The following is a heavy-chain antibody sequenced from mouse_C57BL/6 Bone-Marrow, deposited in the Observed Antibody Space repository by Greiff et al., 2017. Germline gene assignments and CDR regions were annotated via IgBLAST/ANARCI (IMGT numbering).Heavy chain of an antibody. CDR1: GFTFSSYA. CDR3: TRYYDGSSYRWYCDV. V-gene: IGHV5-9-1*02. D-gene: IGHD1-1*01. Sequence: EVMLVESGEGLVKPGGSLKLSCAASGFTFSSYAMSWVRQTPEKRLEWVAYISSGGDYIYYADTVKGRFTISRDNARNTLYLQMSSLKSEDTAMXYCTRYYDGSSYRWYCDVWGTGTTVTVSS. J-gene: IGHJ1*03. CDR2: ISSGGDYI.